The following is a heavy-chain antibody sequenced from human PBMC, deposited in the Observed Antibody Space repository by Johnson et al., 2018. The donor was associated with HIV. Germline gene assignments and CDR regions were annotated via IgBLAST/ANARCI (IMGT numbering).Heavy chain of an antibody. Sequence: QVQLVESGGGVVRPGGSLRLSCAASGFTFSSYAMHWVRQAPGKGLEWVAVISYDGSNKYYADSVKGRFTISRDNSKNTLYLQMNSLRAEDTAVYYCAREGWVSDAFDIWGQGTMVTVSS. CDR3: AREGWVSDAFDI. V-gene: IGHV3-30*04. CDR2: ISYDGSNK. CDR1: GFTFSSYA. D-gene: IGHD2-8*01. J-gene: IGHJ3*02.